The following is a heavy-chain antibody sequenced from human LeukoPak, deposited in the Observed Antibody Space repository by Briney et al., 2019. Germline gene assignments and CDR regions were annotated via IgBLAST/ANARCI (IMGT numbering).Heavy chain of an antibody. J-gene: IGHJ4*02. V-gene: IGHV3-30*03. D-gene: IGHD3-3*01. CDR2: ISYDGTNK. CDR1: GFTFSSYD. CDR3: ARVLRHFDY. Sequence: GGSLRLFCAASGFTFSSYDMHWVRQAPGKGLEWVAVISYDGTNKYYADSVKGRFTISRDNSKNTLFLQMNSLRAEDTAVYFCARVLRHFDYWGQGTLVTVSS.